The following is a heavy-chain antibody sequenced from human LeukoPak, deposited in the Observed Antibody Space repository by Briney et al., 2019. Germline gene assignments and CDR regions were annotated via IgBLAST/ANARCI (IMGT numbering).Heavy chain of an antibody. V-gene: IGHV1-69*13. J-gene: IGHJ6*04. Sequence: SVKVSCKASGGTFSSYAISWVRQAPGQGLEWMGGIIPIFGTANYAQKFQGRVTITADESTSTAYMELSSLRSEDTAVYYCARVTGPRYCSSTIGPCYYYYGMDVWGKGTTVTVSS. D-gene: IGHD2-2*01. CDR1: GGTFSSYA. CDR2: IIPIFGTA. CDR3: ARVTGPRYCSSTIGPCYYYYGMDV.